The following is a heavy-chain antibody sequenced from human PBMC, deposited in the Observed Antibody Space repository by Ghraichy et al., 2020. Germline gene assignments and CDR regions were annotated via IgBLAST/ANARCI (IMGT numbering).Heavy chain of an antibody. CDR3: ARVVDDSSGYYYGMDV. J-gene: IGHJ6*02. CDR1: GYTFTSYG. CDR2: ISAYNGNT. D-gene: IGHD3-22*01. V-gene: IGHV1-18*01. Sequence: ASVKVSCKASGYTFTSYGISWVRQAPGQGLEWMGWISAYNGNTNYAQKLQGRVTMTTDTSTSTAYMELRSLRSDDTAVYYCARVVDDSSGYYYGMDVWGQGTTVTVSS.